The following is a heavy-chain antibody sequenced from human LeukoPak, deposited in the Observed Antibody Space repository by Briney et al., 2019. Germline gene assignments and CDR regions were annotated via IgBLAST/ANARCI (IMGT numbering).Heavy chain of an antibody. J-gene: IGHJ4*02. CDR1: GFMFDDSA. V-gene: IGHV3-43*02. CDR3: AKEGYSHTSNYFDN. Sequence: GGSLRLSCAASGFMFDDSAMHWVRQAPGKGLERVSLISGDGVSTFYADSVKGRFTISRDNSKNSLSLQMDSLTTEDTALYYCAKEGYSHTSNYFDNWGQGILVTVSS. D-gene: IGHD2-15*01. CDR2: ISGDGVST.